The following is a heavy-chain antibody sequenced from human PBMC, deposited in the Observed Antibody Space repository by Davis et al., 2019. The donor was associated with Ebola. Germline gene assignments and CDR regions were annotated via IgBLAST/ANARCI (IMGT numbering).Heavy chain of an antibody. D-gene: IGHD4-17*01. CDR3: ALIPGGEYGRVYYYGMDV. V-gene: IGHV2-26*01. Sequence: SGPTLVKPTETLTLTCTVSGFSLSNGRMGVSWIRQPPGKALEWLAHIFSNDEKSYSTSLKSRLTISKDTSKSQVVLTMTNMDPVDTATYYCALIPGGEYGRVYYYGMDVWAKGTTVTVSS. J-gene: IGHJ6*04. CDR2: IFSNDEK. CDR1: GFSLSNGRMG.